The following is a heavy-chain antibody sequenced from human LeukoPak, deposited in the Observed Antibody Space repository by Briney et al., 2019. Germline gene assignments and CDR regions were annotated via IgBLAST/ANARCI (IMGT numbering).Heavy chain of an antibody. V-gene: IGHV3-21*01. CDR1: GXTFSSYS. J-gene: IGHJ4*02. Sequence: GGSLRLSCAASGXTFSSYSMNWVRQAPGKGLEWVSSITSSTSYIYYADSVRGRFTISRDNAKNSLYLQMNSLRDEDTAVYYCARVRYSGYDLAPFDYWGQGALVTVSS. CDR2: ITSSTSYI. CDR3: ARVRYSGYDLAPFDY. D-gene: IGHD5-12*01.